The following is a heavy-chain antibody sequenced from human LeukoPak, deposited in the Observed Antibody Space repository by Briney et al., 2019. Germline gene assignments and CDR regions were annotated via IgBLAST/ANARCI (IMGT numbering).Heavy chain of an antibody. CDR3: ARVRSTTSYFYFDS. CDR2: IWFDGSNK. Sequence: GGSLRLSCAASGFTFSTYGMHWVRQAPGKGLEWLAFIWFDGSNKYYAYSVKDRCPISRDNSKNTLYLKMNSLRAEDTAVYYCARVRSTTSYFYFDSWGQGTLVTVSS. CDR1: GFTFSTYG. D-gene: IGHD2-2*01. V-gene: IGHV3-33*01. J-gene: IGHJ4*02.